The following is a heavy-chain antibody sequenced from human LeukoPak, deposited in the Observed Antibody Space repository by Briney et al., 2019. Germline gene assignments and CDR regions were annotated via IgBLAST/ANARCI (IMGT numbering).Heavy chain of an antibody. CDR1: GFSFSSYD. Sequence: GGSLRLSCAASGFSFSSYDFHWVRQRKGESPEWVSAIGTAGDTYYPGSVKGRFTISRENAKNSLCLQMNILEVGDTAVYYCASATRGGYYDHWGQGTLVSVSS. V-gene: IGHV3-13*01. CDR3: ASATRGGYYDH. CDR2: IGTAGDT. D-gene: IGHD3-22*01. J-gene: IGHJ5*02.